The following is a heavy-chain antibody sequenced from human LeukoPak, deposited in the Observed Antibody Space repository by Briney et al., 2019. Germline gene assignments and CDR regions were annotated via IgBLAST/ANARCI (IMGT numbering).Heavy chain of an antibody. J-gene: IGHJ4*02. CDR2: ISSNGGST. D-gene: IGHD3-10*01. CDR3: ARGAGSMVRGVIRANIDY. V-gene: IGHV3-64*01. Sequence: GGSLRLSCAASGFTFSSYAMHWVRQAPGKGLEYVSAISSNGGSTYYANSVKGRFTIPRDNSKNTVYLQMGSLRAEDMAVYYCARGAGSMVRGVIRANIDYWGQGTLVTVSS. CDR1: GFTFSSYA.